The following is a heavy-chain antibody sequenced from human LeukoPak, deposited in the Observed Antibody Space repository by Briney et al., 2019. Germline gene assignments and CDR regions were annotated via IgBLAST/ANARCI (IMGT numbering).Heavy chain of an antibody. V-gene: IGHV1-18*01. J-gene: IGHJ3*02. CDR1: GYTFTSYG. CDR3: ARVGRYSGSWYGEADAFDI. Sequence: GASVKVSCKASGYTFTSYGISWVRQAPGQGLEWMGWISAYNGNTNYAQKLRGRVTMTTDTSTSTAYMELRSLRSDDTAVYYCARVGRYSGSWYGEADAFDIWGQGTMVTVSS. D-gene: IGHD6-13*01. CDR2: ISAYNGNT.